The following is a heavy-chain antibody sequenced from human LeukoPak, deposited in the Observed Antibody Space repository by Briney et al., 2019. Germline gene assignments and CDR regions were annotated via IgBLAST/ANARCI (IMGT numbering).Heavy chain of an antibody. CDR3: ASPHRDGYSASSDFDY. Sequence: ASVKVSCKASGYTFTSNYIHWVRQAPGQGLEWMGGIIPIFGTADYAQKFQGRVTVTADESTSTAYMELSSLRSEDTAVYYCASPHRDGYSASSDFDYWGQGTLVTVSS. CDR1: GYTFTSNY. CDR2: IIPIFGTA. V-gene: IGHV1-69*13. J-gene: IGHJ4*02. D-gene: IGHD5-24*01.